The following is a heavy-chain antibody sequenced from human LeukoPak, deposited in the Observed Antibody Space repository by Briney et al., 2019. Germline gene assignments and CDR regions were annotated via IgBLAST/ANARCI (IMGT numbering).Heavy chain of an antibody. CDR2: ISAYNGNT. D-gene: IGHD1-26*01. J-gene: IGHJ4*02. V-gene: IGHV1-18*01. CDR3: ARAPGEIVGPPDKYYFDY. Sequence: VASVTVSCKASGYTFTTYGVSWVRQAPGQGLEWMGWISAYNGNTNYAQKLQGRVTMTTDTSTSTAYMELRSLRSDDTAVYYCARAPGEIVGPPDKYYFDYWGQGTPVTVSP. CDR1: GYTFTTYG.